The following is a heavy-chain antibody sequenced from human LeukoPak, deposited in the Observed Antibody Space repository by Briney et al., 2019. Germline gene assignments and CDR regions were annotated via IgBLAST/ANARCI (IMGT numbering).Heavy chain of an antibody. Sequence: GGSLRLSCAASGFTFSDYYMSWVRQAPGKGLEWVSGITSGGASTYYADSVKGRFTISRDNAKNTLYLQMNSLRAEDTAAYYCAKVDTGGTTYWGQGTLVTVSS. V-gene: IGHV3-23*01. CDR2: ITSGGAST. CDR3: AKVDTGGTTY. J-gene: IGHJ4*02. CDR1: GFTFSDYY. D-gene: IGHD1-1*01.